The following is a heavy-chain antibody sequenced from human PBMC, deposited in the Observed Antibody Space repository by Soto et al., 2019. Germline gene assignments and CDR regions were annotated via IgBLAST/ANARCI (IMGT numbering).Heavy chain of an antibody. V-gene: IGHV3-9*01. Sequence: EVQLVESGGGLVQPGRSLRLSCAASGFTFDDYAMHWVRQAPGKGLEWVSGISWNSGSIGYADSVKGRFTISRDNANNSLYLQMNSLRAEDTALYYCAKEGIAVAGTGGIFDYWGQGTLVTVSS. D-gene: IGHD6-19*01. CDR1: GFTFDDYA. CDR3: AKEGIAVAGTGGIFDY. CDR2: ISWNSGSI. J-gene: IGHJ4*02.